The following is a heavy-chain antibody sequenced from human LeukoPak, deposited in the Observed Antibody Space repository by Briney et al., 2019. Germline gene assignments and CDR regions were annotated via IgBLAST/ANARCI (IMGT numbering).Heavy chain of an antibody. V-gene: IGHV4-4*07. CDR1: GGSISSYY. CDR2: IYTSGST. CDR3: ARDLNGEYSSSWFDNWFDP. Sequence: SETLSLTCTVSGGSISSYYWSWIRQPAGKGLEWIGRIYTSGSTNYNPSLKSRVTMSVDTSKNQFSLKLNPVTAADTAVYYCARDLNGEYSSSWFDNWFDPWGQGTLVTVSS. D-gene: IGHD6-13*01. J-gene: IGHJ5*02.